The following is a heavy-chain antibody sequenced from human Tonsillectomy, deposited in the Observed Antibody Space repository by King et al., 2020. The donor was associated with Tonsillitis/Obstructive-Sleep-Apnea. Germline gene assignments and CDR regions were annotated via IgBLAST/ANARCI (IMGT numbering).Heavy chain of an antibody. CDR2: ISWNSGSV. V-gene: IGHV3-9*01. J-gene: IGHJ3*02. Sequence: VQLVESGGGLVQPGRSLRLSCAASGFTFDDYAMHWVRQAPGKGLEWVSAISWNSGSVGYADSVKGRFTISRDNAKNSLNLQMNSLRAEDTALYYCAKDMIIAVSGTPGDAFDIWGQGTMVTVSS. CDR1: GFTFDDYA. D-gene: IGHD6-19*01. CDR3: AKDMIIAVSGTPGDAFDI.